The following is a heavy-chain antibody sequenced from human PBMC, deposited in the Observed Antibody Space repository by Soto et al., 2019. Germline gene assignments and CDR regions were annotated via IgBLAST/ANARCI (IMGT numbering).Heavy chain of an antibody. CDR1: GYTFTGYY. CDR3: ARENLGDFWSGYYTGKDYYYYGMDV. J-gene: IGHJ6*02. V-gene: IGHV1-2*04. D-gene: IGHD3-3*01. CDR2: VNPNSGGT. Sequence: ASVKVSCKASGYTFTGYYMHWVRQAPGQGLEWMGWVNPNSGGTNYAQKFQGWVTMTRDTSISTAYMELSRLRSDDTAVYYCARENLGDFWSGYYTGKDYYYYGMDVWGQGTTVTVSS.